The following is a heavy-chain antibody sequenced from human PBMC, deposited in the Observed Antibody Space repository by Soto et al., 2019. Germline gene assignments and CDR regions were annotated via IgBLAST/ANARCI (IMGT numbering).Heavy chain of an antibody. CDR2: ISPYKGNT. D-gene: IGHD3-10*01. CDR1: GYTFSSIG. J-gene: IGHJ4*02. V-gene: IGHV1-18*01. CDR3: ARDLDASGSYYTDY. Sequence: QVQLVQSGAEVKKPGASVKVSCKASGYTFSSIGISWVRQAPGQGLEWMGWISPYKGNTHYAQGLQGRVTMPTDTSTRTAYMELRSLRSDDTAVYYCARDLDASGSYYTDYWGQGTLVTVSS.